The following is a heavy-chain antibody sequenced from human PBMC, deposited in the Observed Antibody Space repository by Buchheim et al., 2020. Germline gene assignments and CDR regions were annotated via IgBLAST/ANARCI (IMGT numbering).Heavy chain of an antibody. J-gene: IGHJ6*02. Sequence: EVQLVESGGGLVQPGGSLRLSCAASGFTFSSYWMSWVRQAPGKGLEWVANIKQDGSEKYYVDSVKGRFTISRDNAKNSLYLQMNSLRAEDTAVYYCARVGVVTIFGVALNYYYGMDVWGQGTT. CDR3: ARVGVVTIFGVALNYYYGMDV. D-gene: IGHD3-3*01. CDR1: GFTFSSYW. CDR2: IKQDGSEK. V-gene: IGHV3-7*01.